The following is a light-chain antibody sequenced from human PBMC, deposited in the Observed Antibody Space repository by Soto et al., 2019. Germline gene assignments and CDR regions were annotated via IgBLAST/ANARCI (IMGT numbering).Light chain of an antibody. J-gene: IGLJ2*01. CDR3: CSYADSSTLVV. CDR1: SGDVGYYNL. CDR2: EGS. V-gene: IGLV2-23*01. Sequence: QSALTQPASVSGSPGQSITISCTGTSGDVGYYNLVSWYQQHPGKAPKLMIYEGSKRPSGVSNRFSGSKSGNTASLTISGLQAEDEADYYCCSYADSSTLVVFGGGTKLTVL.